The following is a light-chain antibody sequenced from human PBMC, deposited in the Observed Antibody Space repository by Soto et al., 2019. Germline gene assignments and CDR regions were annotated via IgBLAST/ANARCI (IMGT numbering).Light chain of an antibody. Sequence: DIQMTQSPSTLSVSVGDRVTITCRASQSFSTWLAWYQQKPGKAPKLLIYRTSSLKNGVPSRFSGSGSGTEFTLTINSLQPDDFATYYCQEYSRYPYTFGQGTKLEIK. CDR1: QSFSTW. J-gene: IGKJ2*01. CDR2: RTS. V-gene: IGKV1-5*03. CDR3: QEYSRYPYT.